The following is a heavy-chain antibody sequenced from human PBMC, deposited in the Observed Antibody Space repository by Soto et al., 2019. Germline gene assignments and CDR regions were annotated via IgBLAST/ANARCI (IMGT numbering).Heavy chain of an antibody. CDR2: INHSGST. CDR1: GCSFSVSY. J-gene: IGHJ5*02. CDR3: ARGGVGIWGESSWFDP. Sequence: SEALSPTFVIYGCSFSVSYWALIRQPPGKGLEWIGEINHSGSTNYNPSLKSRVTISVDTSKNQFSLKLSSVTAADTAVYYCARGGVGIWGESSWFDPWGQG. V-gene: IGHV4-34*01. D-gene: IGHD2-21*01.